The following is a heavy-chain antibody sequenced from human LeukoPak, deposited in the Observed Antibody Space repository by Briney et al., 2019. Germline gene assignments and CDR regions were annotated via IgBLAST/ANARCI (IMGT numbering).Heavy chain of an antibody. CDR2: ISYDGSNK. V-gene: IGHV3-30*04. CDR3: ARSRELLGDYYFDY. D-gene: IGHD1-26*01. CDR1: GFIFSSYA. J-gene: IGHJ4*02. Sequence: GGSLRLSCAASGFIFSSYAMHWVRQAPGKGLEWVAVISYDGSNKYYADSVKGRFTISRDNSKNTLYLQMNSLRAEDTAVYYCARSRELLGDYYFDYWGQGTLVTVSS.